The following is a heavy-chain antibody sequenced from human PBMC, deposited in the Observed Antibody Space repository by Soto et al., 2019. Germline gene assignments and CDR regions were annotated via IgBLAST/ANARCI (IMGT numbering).Heavy chain of an antibody. CDR1: GYSFSDYF. CDR2: INPKTAAT. Sequence: QVQLVQSGAEVKKSGASVKVSCKPSGYSFSDYFIQWVRQAPGQGLEWVAWINPKTAATNYAKKFQARASLTWDTSSTAAHIALTSLRPDDTLVSHCARIKWGLNYYNGMDVWGQVATVIVSS. D-gene: IGHD1-26*01. V-gene: IGHV1-2*02. J-gene: IGHJ6*02. CDR3: ARIKWGLNYYNGMDV.